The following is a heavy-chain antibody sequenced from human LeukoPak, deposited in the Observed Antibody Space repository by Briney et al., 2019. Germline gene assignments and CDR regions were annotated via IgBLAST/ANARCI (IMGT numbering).Heavy chain of an antibody. CDR1: GYTFTSYG. D-gene: IGHD6-19*01. Sequence: ASVKVSCKASGYTFTSYGISWVRQGPGQGLEWIGWISAYNGNTNYAQKLQGRVTMTTDTSTSTAYMELRSLRSDDTAVYYCARDRSSSGWYHWFDPWGQGTLVTVSS. CDR3: ARDRSSSGWYHWFDP. J-gene: IGHJ5*02. V-gene: IGHV1-18*04. CDR2: ISAYNGNT.